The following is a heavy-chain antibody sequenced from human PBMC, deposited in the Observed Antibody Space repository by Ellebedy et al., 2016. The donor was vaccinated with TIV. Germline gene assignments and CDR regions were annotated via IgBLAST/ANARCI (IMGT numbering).Heavy chain of an antibody. CDR2: IYQDGSFR. J-gene: IGHJ5*02. V-gene: IGHV3-7*01. D-gene: IGHD3-16*01. Sequence: PGGSLRLSCAASGFSFRSYWMSWVRQAPGKGLEWVANIYQDGSFRYYVDSVKGRFTISRDNANNALFLQMNSLRAEDTALYYCARRGSYGDYAVQVNSWLDRWGRGTLVTVSP. CDR3: ARRGSYGDYAVQVNSWLDR. CDR1: GFSFRSYW.